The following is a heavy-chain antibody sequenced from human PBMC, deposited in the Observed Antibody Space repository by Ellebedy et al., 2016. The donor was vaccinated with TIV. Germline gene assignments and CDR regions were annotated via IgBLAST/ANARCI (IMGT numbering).Heavy chain of an antibody. CDR1: GFTFSNYA. CDR2: ISGNAGST. D-gene: IGHD1-14*01. Sequence: GESLKISCAASGFTFSNYAMSWVRQAPGKGLEWVSVISGNAGSTHYSDSVRGRFTISRDNSKNTLYLQMNSLRAEDTAVYYCARGTRAPYLVDYWGPGILVTVSS. CDR3: ARGTRAPYLVDY. J-gene: IGHJ4*02. V-gene: IGHV3-23*01.